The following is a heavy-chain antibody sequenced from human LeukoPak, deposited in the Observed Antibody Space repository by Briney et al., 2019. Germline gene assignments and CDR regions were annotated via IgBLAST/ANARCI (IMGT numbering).Heavy chain of an antibody. J-gene: IGHJ5*02. V-gene: IGHV4-30-2*01. CDR1: GGSISSGGYS. Sequence: PSQTLSLTCAVSGGSISSGGYSWRWIRQPPGKGLEWIGYIYHSGSTYYDPSLKSRVTISVDRSKNQFSLKLSSVTAADTAVYYCARLHYDSSGYFGGNWFDPWGQGTLVTVSS. D-gene: IGHD3-22*01. CDR2: IYHSGST. CDR3: ARLHYDSSGYFGGNWFDP.